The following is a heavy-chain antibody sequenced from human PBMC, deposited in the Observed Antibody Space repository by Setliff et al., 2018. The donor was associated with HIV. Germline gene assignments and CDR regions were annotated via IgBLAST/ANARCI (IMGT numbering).Heavy chain of an antibody. CDR1: GGSFHSYY. V-gene: IGHV4-34*01. J-gene: IGHJ5*02. CDR3: GRGWFDP. CDR2: ITDSGVT. Sequence: SETLSLTCAVYGGSFHSYYWTWIRQSPGKGLEWIGEITDSGVTNYHPSLKSRVTISLDPSKNQFSLRLTSVTAADTGVYYCGRGWFDPWGQGTLVTVSS. D-gene: IGHD3-10*01.